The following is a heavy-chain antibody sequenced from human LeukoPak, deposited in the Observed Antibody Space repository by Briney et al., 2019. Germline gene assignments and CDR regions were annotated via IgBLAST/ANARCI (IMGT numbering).Heavy chain of an antibody. J-gene: IGHJ4*02. D-gene: IGHD2-2*02. CDR2: ISGSGGST. Sequence: GGSLRLSCAASGFTFSSYAMRWVRQAAGKGLEWVSGISGSGGSTYYADSVKGRFTIARDNSKNTLYLQMNSLRAEDTAVYYCAKGNCRGTSCYSDYWGQGTLVTVSS. CDR1: GFTFSSYA. CDR3: AKGNCRGTSCYSDY. V-gene: IGHV3-23*01.